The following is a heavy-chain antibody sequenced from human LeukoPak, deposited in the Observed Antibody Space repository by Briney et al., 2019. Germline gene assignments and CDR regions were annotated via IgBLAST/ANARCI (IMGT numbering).Heavy chain of an antibody. V-gene: IGHV4-39*01. J-gene: IGHJ4*02. CDR1: GGSISSSSYY. CDR3: ASGIAAAGTVDY. Sequence: SETLSLTCTVSGGSISSSSYYWGWIRQPPGKGLEWIGSIYYSGSTYYNPSLKSRVTIPVDTSKNQFSLKLSSVTAAGTAVYYCASGIAAAGTVDYWGQGTLVTVSS. D-gene: IGHD6-13*01. CDR2: IYYSGST.